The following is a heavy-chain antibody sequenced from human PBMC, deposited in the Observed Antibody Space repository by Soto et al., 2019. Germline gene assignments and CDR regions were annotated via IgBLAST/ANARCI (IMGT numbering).Heavy chain of an antibody. J-gene: IGHJ6*03. Sequence: ASVKVSCKASGYTFTSYGISWVRQAPGQGLEWMGWISAYNGNTNYAQKLQGRVTMTTDTSTSTAYMELRSLRSDDTAVYYCAREGLLWFGELSSSYYYYYMDVWGKGTTVTVSS. D-gene: IGHD3-10*01. V-gene: IGHV1-18*01. CDR3: AREGLLWFGELSSSYYYYYMDV. CDR1: GYTFTSYG. CDR2: ISAYNGNT.